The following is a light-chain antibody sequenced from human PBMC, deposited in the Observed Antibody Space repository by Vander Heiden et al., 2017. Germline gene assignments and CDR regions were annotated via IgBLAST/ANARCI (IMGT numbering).Light chain of an antibody. J-gene: IGKJ4*01. Sequence: EIVLTQSPPPLSFSPGDSATLSCRASQSVSRDLVWYQQKPGQAPRLLIYDASNRAAGIPARFSGSGSGTDFTLTISSLEPEDFAVYYCQQRLNWPITFGGGTKVEIK. CDR2: DAS. CDR3: QQRLNWPIT. CDR1: QSVSRD. V-gene: IGKV3-11*01.